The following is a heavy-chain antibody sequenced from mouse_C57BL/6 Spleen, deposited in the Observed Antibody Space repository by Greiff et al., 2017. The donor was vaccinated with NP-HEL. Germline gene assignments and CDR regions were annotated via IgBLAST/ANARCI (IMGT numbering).Heavy chain of an antibody. Sequence: EVQLQQSGPELVKPGASVKMSCKASGYTFTDYNMHWVKQSHGKSLEWIGYINPNNGGTSYNQKVKGKATLTVNKSSSTAYMALRSLTSEDSAVYYCAREGGGYGLRYWGQGTTLTVSS. J-gene: IGHJ2*01. CDR2: INPNNGGT. D-gene: IGHD1-1*02. V-gene: IGHV1-22*01. CDR1: GYTFTDYN. CDR3: AREGGGYGLRY.